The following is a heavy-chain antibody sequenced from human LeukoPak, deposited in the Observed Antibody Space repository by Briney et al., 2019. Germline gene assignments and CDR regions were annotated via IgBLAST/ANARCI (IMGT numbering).Heavy chain of an antibody. D-gene: IGHD2-15*01. CDR1: GYTFTAYN. Sequence: GASVKVSCKPSGYTFTAYNIHWVRQAPGQGLEWMGWMNPNSGDTNYAQNFQGRVTMTRDTSISTAYMELRSLRSDDTAVYFYLRGGGRSYCDYWGQGTPVTVSS. CDR3: LRGGGRSYCDY. J-gene: IGHJ4*02. V-gene: IGHV1-2*02. CDR2: MNPNSGDT.